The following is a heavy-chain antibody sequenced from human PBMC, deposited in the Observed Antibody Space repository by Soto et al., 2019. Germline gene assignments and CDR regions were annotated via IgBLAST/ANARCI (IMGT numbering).Heavy chain of an antibody. Sequence: EVQLVESGGGLVKPGGSLRLSCAASGFTFSNAWMNWVRQAPGKGLEWVGRIKSKTDGGTTDYAAPVKGRFTISRDDSKNPLYLQMNSLKTEGTAVYYCTNDPPPIIVVVTAIQGYWGQGTLVTVSS. CDR2: IKSKTDGGTT. V-gene: IGHV3-15*07. CDR3: TNDPPPIIVVVTAIQGY. J-gene: IGHJ4*02. D-gene: IGHD2-21*02. CDR1: GFTFSNAW.